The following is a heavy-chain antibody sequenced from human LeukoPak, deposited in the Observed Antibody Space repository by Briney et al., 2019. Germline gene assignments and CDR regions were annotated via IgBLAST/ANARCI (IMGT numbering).Heavy chain of an antibody. CDR2: ITSGSSTI. V-gene: IGHV3-48*02. Sequence: GGSLRLSCAVSGFTFSSYSMNWVRQAPGKGLEWVSFITSGSSTIYYADSVKGRFTISRDNAKNSLYLQMNSLRDEDTAAYYCARGLTSDIWGQGTMVSVSS. CDR3: ARGLTSDI. J-gene: IGHJ3*02. CDR1: GFTFSSYS.